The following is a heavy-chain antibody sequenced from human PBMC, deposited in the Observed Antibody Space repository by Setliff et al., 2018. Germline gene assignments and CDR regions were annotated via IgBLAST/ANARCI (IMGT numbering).Heavy chain of an antibody. CDR3: GRGFSRIEGWGNWFDP. D-gene: IGHD2-15*01. CDR1: GGSVSNSGFF. J-gene: IGHJ5*02. Sequence: PSETLSLTCTVSGGSVSNSGFFWGWLRQAPGRGLEWIGNIYDSGSSSYNASLKSRLIITRDTSKNQISLKLTSVTAADTAVYYCGRGFSRIEGWGNWFDPWGQGILVTVSS. CDR2: IYDSGSS. V-gene: IGHV4-39*01.